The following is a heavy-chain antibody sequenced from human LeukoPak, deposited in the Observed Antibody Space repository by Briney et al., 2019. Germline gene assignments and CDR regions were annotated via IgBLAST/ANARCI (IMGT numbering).Heavy chain of an antibody. V-gene: IGHV4-4*07. CDR3: ARVRVVGYYGSGSYISRENYFDY. Sequence: SETLSLTCTVSGGPISDYYWSWIRQPAGKGLEWIGRIYTSGSTNYNPPLKSRVTMSVDTSKNQFSLKLSSVTAADTAVYYCARVRVVGYYGSGSYISRENYFDYWGQGTLVTVSS. D-gene: IGHD3-10*01. J-gene: IGHJ4*02. CDR2: IYTSGST. CDR1: GGPISDYY.